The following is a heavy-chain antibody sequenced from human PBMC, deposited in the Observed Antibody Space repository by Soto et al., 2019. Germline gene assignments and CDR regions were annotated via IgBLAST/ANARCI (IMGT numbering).Heavy chain of an antibody. D-gene: IGHD3-3*01. J-gene: IGHJ6*02. Sequence: SETRSLTCAVYGGSFSGYYWSWIRQPPGKGLEWIGEINHSGSTNYNPSLKSRVTISVDTSKNQFSLKLSSVTAADTAVYYCARTYYDFWSGYYPALNSLYGMEVWGQGTTVTVSS. V-gene: IGHV4-34*01. CDR1: GGSFSGYY. CDR2: INHSGST. CDR3: ARTYYDFWSGYYPALNSLYGMEV.